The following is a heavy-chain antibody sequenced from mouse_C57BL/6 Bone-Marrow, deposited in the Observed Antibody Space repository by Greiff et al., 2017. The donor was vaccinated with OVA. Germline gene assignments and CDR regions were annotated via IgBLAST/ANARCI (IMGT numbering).Heavy chain of an antibody. Sequence: VKVVESGPGLVAPSQRLSITCTVSGFSLTSYGVDWVRQPPGKGLEWLGVIWGGGSTNYNSALMSRLSISKDNSKSQVFLKMNSLQTEDTAMYYCAKRVGRMGFAYWGQGTLVTVSA. CDR2: IWGGGST. J-gene: IGHJ3*01. D-gene: IGHD2-10*02. V-gene: IGHV2-9*01. CDR1: GFSLTSYG. CDR3: AKRVGRMGFAY.